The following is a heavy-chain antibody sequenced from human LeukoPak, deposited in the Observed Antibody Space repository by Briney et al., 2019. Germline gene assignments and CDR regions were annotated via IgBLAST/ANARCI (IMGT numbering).Heavy chain of an antibody. CDR3: ARRVLTPYYYFDY. D-gene: IGHD3-10*01. CDR2: ISSSSSYI. V-gene: IGHV3-21*01. CDR1: GFTFSSYS. Sequence: GGSLRISCAASGFTFSSYSMNWVRQAPGKGLEWVSSISSSSSYIYYADSVKGRFTISRDNAKNSLYLQMNSLRAEDTAVYYCARRVLTPYYYFDYWGQGTLVTVSS. J-gene: IGHJ4*02.